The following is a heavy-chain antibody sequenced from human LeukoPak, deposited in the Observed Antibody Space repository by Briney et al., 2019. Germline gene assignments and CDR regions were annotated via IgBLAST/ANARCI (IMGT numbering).Heavy chain of an antibody. V-gene: IGHV4-34*01. D-gene: IGHD6-13*01. CDR1: GGSFSGYY. J-gene: IGHJ6*01. CDR2: INRNESA. CDR3: ARKLAPYYYGMHV. Sequence: SETLSLTCAAYGGSFSGYYLSWIRQSPGKGLEWIGEINRNESANYNPSLKSRVIISVDTSKNQFSLKVRSVTAADTALYYCARKLAPYYYGMHVWGQGTTVIVSS.